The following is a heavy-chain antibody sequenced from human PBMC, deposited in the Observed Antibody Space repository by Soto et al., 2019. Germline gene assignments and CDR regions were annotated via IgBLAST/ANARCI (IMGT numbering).Heavy chain of an antibody. CDR2: ISYDGNNK. J-gene: IGHJ4*02. CDR1: GFTFSSYA. CDR3: ARERYYYGSGSYYEADY. D-gene: IGHD3-10*01. V-gene: IGHV3-30-3*01. Sequence: GGSLRLSCAASGFTFSSYAMHWVRQAPGKGLEWVAVISYDGNNKYYADSVKGRFTISRDNSKNTLYLQMNSLRAEDTAVYYCARERYYYGSGSYYEADYWGQGTLVTVSS.